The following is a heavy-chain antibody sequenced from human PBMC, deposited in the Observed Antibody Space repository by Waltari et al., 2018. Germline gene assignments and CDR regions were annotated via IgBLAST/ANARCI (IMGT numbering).Heavy chain of an antibody. V-gene: IGHV4-4*07. D-gene: IGHD3-22*01. CDR3: ASLLTEYYYDSSGYWYFDL. Sequence: QVQLQESGPGLVKPSETLSLTCTVSGGSISSYYWSWIRQPAGKGLEWIGRIYTSGSTNHNPSLKSRVTMSVDTSKNQFSLKLSSVTAADTAVYYCASLLTEYYYDSSGYWYFDLWGRGTLVTVSS. CDR2: IYTSGST. J-gene: IGHJ2*01. CDR1: GGSISSYY.